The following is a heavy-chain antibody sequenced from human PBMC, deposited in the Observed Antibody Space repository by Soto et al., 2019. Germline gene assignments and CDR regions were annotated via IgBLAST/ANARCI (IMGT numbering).Heavy chain of an antibody. CDR3: ARDRDFSFDY. D-gene: IGHD4-4*01. J-gene: IGHJ4*02. V-gene: IGHV3-48*02. Sequence: EVQLVESGGGLVQPGGSLRLSCAASGFTFSSYSMNWVRQAPGKGLEWVSYIRSSPSIIWYADSVKGRFTISRDNAKDSLYLQMNSLRDEDTAVYYCARDRDFSFDYWGQGALVTVSS. CDR1: GFTFSSYS. CDR2: IRSSPSII.